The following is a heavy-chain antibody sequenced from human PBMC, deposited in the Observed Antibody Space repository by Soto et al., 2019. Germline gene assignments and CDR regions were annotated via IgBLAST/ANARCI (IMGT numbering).Heavy chain of an antibody. V-gene: IGHV3-33*01. D-gene: IGHD6-13*01. Sequence: QVQLVESGGGVVQPGRSLRLSCAASGFTFSSYGMHWVRQAPGKGLEWVAVIWYDGSNKYYADSVKGRFTISRDNSKSTRYLQMNSLRAEDTAVYYCARPGIAAAGTAWFDPWGQGTLVTVSS. CDR3: ARPGIAAAGTAWFDP. CDR1: GFTFSSYG. J-gene: IGHJ5*02. CDR2: IWYDGSNK.